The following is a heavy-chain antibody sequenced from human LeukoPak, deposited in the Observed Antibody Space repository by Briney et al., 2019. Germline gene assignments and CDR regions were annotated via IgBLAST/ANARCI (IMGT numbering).Heavy chain of an antibody. J-gene: IGHJ4*02. CDR2: FALENGET. V-gene: IGHV1-24*01. CDR3: STAFAGNLVYY. D-gene: IGHD1-14*01. Sequence: APVKVSCKVSGYTLSDLSMSWVRQAPGKGLEWMGSFALENGETIYAQKFQGRVTMTEDTSTDTAYMELRSLRSEDTAVYDCSTAFAGNLVYYWSQGTLVTVSS. CDR1: GYTLSDLS.